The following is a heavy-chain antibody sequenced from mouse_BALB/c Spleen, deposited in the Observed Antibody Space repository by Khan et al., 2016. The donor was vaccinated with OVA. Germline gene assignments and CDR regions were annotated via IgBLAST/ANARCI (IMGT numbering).Heavy chain of an antibody. J-gene: IGHJ3*01. CDR3: ARRGYDEAWFAY. CDR2: ISSAGSYT. CDR1: GFTFSNYD. V-gene: IGHV5-6*01. Sequence: EVELVESGGDLVKPGGSLKLSCAASGFTFSNYDMSWVRQTPDKRLEWVATISSAGSYTYYSDSVKGRFTISRENAKNTLNLQMSSLQSEDTAMYYCARRGYDEAWFAYWGQGTLVTVSA. D-gene: IGHD2-2*01.